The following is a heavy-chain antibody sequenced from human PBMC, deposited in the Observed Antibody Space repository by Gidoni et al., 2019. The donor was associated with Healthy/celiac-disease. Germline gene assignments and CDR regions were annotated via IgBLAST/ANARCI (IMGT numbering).Heavy chain of an antibody. V-gene: IGHV1-3*01. J-gene: IGHJ4*02. CDR1: GYTFTSYA. CDR3: ARPRTYYYDSSGYYDFDY. D-gene: IGHD3-22*01. CDR2: INAGNGNT. Sequence: QVQLVQSGAEVKKPGASVKVSCKASGYTFTSYAMHWVRQAPGQRLEWMGWINAGNGNTKYSQKFQGRVTITRDTSASTAYMELSSLRSEDTAVYYCARPRTYYYDSSGYYDFDYWGQGTLVTVSS.